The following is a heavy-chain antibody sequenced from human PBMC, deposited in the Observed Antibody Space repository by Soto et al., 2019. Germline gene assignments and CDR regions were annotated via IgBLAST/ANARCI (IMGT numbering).Heavy chain of an antibody. CDR1: GYTFASCW. CDR3: ARRTFYYGMAV. Sequence: GESLKISCKGSGYTFASCWISWVCQMPGKGLEWLGKIDPSDSYTNYSPSFQGHVTMSVDKSISTAYLQWSSLKASDTAMYYCARRTFYYGMAVWGQGTTVTVS. CDR2: IDPSDSYT. J-gene: IGHJ6*02. V-gene: IGHV5-10-1*01.